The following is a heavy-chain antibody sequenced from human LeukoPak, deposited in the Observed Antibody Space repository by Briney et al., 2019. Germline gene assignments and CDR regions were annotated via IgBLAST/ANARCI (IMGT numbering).Heavy chain of an antibody. V-gene: IGHV3-9*01. J-gene: IGHJ4*02. Sequence: PGGSLRLSCAASGFTIGGYAMHWVRQAPGKGPEWVSGISWDSGSTGYADSVKGRFTISGDNAKNSLYLQMNSLRAEDTALYYCTKDVSPSVTTGFDYWGQGTLVTVSS. CDR1: GFTIGGYA. CDR2: ISWDSGST. D-gene: IGHD4-17*01. CDR3: TKDVSPSVTTGFDY.